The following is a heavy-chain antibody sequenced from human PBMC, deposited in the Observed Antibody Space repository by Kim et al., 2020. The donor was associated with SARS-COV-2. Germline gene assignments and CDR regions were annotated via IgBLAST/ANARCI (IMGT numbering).Heavy chain of an antibody. V-gene: IGHV4-30-4*01. Sequence: SETLSLTCPVSGGSISSGDYYWSWIRQPPGKGLEWIGYIYYSGCTYYNPSLKSRVTISVDTFNNQFSLKLRFATAANPPAFYCHRSHRWNDSGAFVIWA. D-gene: IGHD1-1*01. J-gene: IGHJ3*02. CDR3: HRSHRWNDSGAFVI. CDR2: IYYSGCT. CDR1: GGSISSGDYY.